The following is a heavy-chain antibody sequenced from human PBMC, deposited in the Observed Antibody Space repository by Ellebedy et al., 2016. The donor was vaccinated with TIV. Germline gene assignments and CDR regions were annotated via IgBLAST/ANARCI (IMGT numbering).Heavy chain of an antibody. J-gene: IGHJ1*01. CDR1: GFTFSSYS. D-gene: IGHD6-19*01. CDR2: ISSSSSYI. CDR3: AKAEEWLARPFQH. V-gene: IGHV3-21*04. Sequence: GESLKISXAASGFTFSSYSMNWVRQAPGKGLEWVSSISSSSSYIYYADSVKGRFTISRDNSKNTLYLQMNSLRAEDTAVYYCAKAEEWLARPFQHWGQGTLVTVSS.